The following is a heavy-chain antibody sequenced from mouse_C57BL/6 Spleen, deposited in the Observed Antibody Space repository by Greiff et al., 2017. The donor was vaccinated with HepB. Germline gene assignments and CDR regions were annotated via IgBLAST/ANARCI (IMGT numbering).Heavy chain of an antibody. D-gene: IGHD1-1*01. J-gene: IGHJ2*01. CDR1: GYSFTDYN. V-gene: IGHV1-39*01. CDR3: ARNYYGSSYVATSFDY. Sequence: VQLKESGPELVKPGASVKISCKASGYSFTDYNMNWVKQSNGKSLEWIGVINHNYGTTSNNQKLKGKGTLTVDQSSSTAYMQLNSLTSEDSAVYYCARNYYGSSYVATSFDYWGQGTTLTVSS. CDR2: INHNYGTT.